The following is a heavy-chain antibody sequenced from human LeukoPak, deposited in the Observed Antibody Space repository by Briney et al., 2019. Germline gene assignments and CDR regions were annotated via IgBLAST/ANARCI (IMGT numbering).Heavy chain of an antibody. D-gene: IGHD4-17*01. Sequence: PGGSLRLSCAASGFTFSSYSMNWVRQAPGKGLEWVSSISSSSNYIYYADSVKGRFTISRDNAKNSLYLRMNSLRAEDTAVYYCARSEGGYGEDYWGQGTLVTVSS. J-gene: IGHJ4*02. CDR3: ARSEGGYGEDY. CDR2: ISSSSNYI. CDR1: GFTFSSYS. V-gene: IGHV3-21*01.